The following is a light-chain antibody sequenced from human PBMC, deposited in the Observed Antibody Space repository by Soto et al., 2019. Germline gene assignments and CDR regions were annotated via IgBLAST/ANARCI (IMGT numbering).Light chain of an antibody. J-gene: IGKJ1*01. CDR2: AAS. Sequence: IQMTQSPSSLSASVEDRVIITCRASQSISNHLNWYQQKPGKAPKLLIFAASSLQSGVPSRFSGSRSGPDCTLTISSLQPEDVPTYYCQQSYSSPPTFGQGTKVDIK. CDR1: QSISNH. CDR3: QQSYSSPPT. V-gene: IGKV1-39*01.